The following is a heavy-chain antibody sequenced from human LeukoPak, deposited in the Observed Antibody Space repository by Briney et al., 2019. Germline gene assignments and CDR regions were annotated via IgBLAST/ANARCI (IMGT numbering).Heavy chain of an antibody. CDR2: ISGSGGST. Sequence: GGSLRLSCAASGFTFSSYAMSWVRQAPGKGLEWVSAISGSGGSTYYADSVKGRFTTSRDNSKNTLYLQMNSLRAEDTAVYYCAKANYDKNYYGMDVWGQGTTVTVSS. D-gene: IGHD3-9*01. CDR3: AKANYDKNYYGMDV. V-gene: IGHV3-23*01. J-gene: IGHJ6*02. CDR1: GFTFSSYA.